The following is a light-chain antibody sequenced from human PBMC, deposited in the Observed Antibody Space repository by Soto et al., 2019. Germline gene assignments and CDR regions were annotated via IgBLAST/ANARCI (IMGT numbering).Light chain of an antibody. J-gene: IGLJ2*01. CDR3: QSYDNSLSDRRVV. V-gene: IGLV2-14*03. CDR1: GSDVGGHHH. Sequence: QSALTQPASVSGSPGQSITISCTGTGSDVGGHHHVSWHQQHPGKAPKLLIYANTHRPSGVPDRFSGSTSGTSASLAITGLQAEDESDYYCQSYDNSLSDRRVVFGGGTKVTVL. CDR2: ANT.